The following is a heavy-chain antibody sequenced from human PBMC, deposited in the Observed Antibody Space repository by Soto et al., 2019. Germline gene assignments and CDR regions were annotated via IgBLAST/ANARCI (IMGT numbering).Heavy chain of an antibody. CDR2: ITPIFGTA. J-gene: IGHJ4*02. D-gene: IGHD6-19*01. V-gene: IGHV1-69*06. CDR1: GGTFSSYA. CDR3: AREKQWLPMVVYYFDY. Sequence: QVQLVQSGAEVKKPGSSVKVSCKASGGTFSSYAISWVRQAPGQGLEWMGGITPIFGTANYAQKFQGRVTITADKYTRTAYMELGSLRCEDTAVYYCAREKQWLPMVVYYFDYWGQGTVVTVSS.